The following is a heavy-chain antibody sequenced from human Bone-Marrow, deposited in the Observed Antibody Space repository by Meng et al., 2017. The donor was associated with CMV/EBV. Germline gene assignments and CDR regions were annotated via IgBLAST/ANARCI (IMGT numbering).Heavy chain of an antibody. CDR1: GGSISSYY. CDR2: IYYSGST. CDR3: ARDRGYCSSTSCLGWAFDI. Sequence: SETLSLTCTVSGGSISSYYWSWIRQPPGKGLEWIGYIYYSGSTNYNPSLKSRVTISVDTSKNQFSLKLSSVTAADTAVYYCARDRGYCSSTSCLGWAFDIWGPGTMVTVSS. J-gene: IGHJ3*02. D-gene: IGHD2-2*01. V-gene: IGHV4-59*12.